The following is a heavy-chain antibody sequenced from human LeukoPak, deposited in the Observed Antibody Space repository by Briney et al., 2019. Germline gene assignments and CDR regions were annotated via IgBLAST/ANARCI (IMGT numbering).Heavy chain of an antibody. V-gene: IGHV3-48*01. D-gene: IGHD6-25*01. CDR1: GFAFSSYG. CDR2: ISASSGAI. J-gene: IGHJ4*02. CDR3: AREAGSADH. Sequence: GGSLRLSCSASGFAFSSYGMNWVRQAPGKGLEWVSYISASSGAIFYADSVKGRFTVSRDNAKNSLYLQMNSLRAEDTGVYYCAREAGSADHWGQGTLVTVSS.